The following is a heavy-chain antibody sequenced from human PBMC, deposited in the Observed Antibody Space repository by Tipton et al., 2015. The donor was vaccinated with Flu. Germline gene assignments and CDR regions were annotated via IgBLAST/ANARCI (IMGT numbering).Heavy chain of an antibody. CDR3: AREKDSSGSEYFQH. Sequence: LRLSCTVSGGSISSSSYYWGWIRQPPGKGLEWIGSIYYSGSTYYNPSLKSRVTISLDTSKNQFSLKLSSVTAADTAVYYCAREKDSSGSEYFQHWGQGTLVTVSS. D-gene: IGHD6-19*01. CDR2: IYYSGST. J-gene: IGHJ1*01. V-gene: IGHV4-39*07. CDR1: GGSISSSSYY.